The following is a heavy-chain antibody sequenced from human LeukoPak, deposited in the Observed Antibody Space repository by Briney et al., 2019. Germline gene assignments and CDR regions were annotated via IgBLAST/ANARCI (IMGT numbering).Heavy chain of an antibody. CDR1: GFTFSTCS. V-gene: IGHV3-48*02. CDR2: ISSDSSTI. J-gene: IGHJ5*02. CDR3: ARDRSLYTTSHNWFDP. Sequence: QPGGSLRLSCAASGFTFSTCSMNWVRQAPGKGLQWISYISSDSSTIHCADSVQGRFTISRDNDKNSLYPQMNSLRDEDTAVYYCARDRSLYTTSHNWFDPWGQGTLVTVSS. D-gene: IGHD6-13*01.